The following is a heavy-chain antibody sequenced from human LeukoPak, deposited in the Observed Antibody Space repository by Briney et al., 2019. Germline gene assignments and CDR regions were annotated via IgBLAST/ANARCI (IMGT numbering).Heavy chain of an antibody. CDR3: ARGYSSSWNYFDY. D-gene: IGHD6-13*01. J-gene: IGHJ4*02. Sequence: PSETLSLTCTVSGGSVSSGSYYWSWIRQPPGKGLEWIGYIYYSGSTNYNPSLKSRVTISVDTSKNQFSLKLSSVTAADTAVYYCARGYSSSWNYFDYWGLGTLVTVSS. V-gene: IGHV4-61*01. CDR2: IYYSGST. CDR1: GGSVSSGSYY.